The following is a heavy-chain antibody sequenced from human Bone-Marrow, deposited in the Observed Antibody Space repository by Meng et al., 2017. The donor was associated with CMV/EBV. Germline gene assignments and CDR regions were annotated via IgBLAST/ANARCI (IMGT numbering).Heavy chain of an antibody. V-gene: IGHV3-7*01. D-gene: IGHD3-3*01. J-gene: IGHJ6*02. CDR3: ARDGDIYDFWSGYSGMDV. CDR1: GFTFSSYW. Sequence: GGSLRLSCAASGFTFSSYWMSWVRQAPGKGLEWVANIKQDGSEKYYVDSVKGRFTISRDNAKNSLYLQMNSLRAEDTAVYYCARDGDIYDFWSGYSGMDVWGQGTTVTVPS. CDR2: IKQDGSEK.